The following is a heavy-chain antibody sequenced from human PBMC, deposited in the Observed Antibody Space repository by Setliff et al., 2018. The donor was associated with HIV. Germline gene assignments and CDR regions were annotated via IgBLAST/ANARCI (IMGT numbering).Heavy chain of an antibody. CDR3: ARVGERWLQFYYFDN. CDR1: GYTFTTYY. D-gene: IGHD5-12*01. J-gene: IGHJ4*02. Sequence: KVSCKASGYTFTTYYIHWVRQAPGQGLEWLGVINPSGGSTSYAQKFQGRVTMTRGTSTGTVYMELRSLRSEDTAVYYCARVGERWLQFYYFDNWGQGTLVTVSS. V-gene: IGHV1-46*01. CDR2: INPSGGST.